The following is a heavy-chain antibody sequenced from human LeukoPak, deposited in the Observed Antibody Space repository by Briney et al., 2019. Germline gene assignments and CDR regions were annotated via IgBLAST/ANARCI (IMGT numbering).Heavy chain of an antibody. CDR2: ISGSGGST. Sequence: GGSLRLSCAASGFTFSGFWMHWVRQAPGKGLEWVSAISGSGGSTYYADSVKGRFTISRDNSKNTLYLQMNSLRAEDTAVYYCAKDLGSGYRWGEFDYWGQGTLVTVSS. D-gene: IGHD5-12*01. CDR1: GFTFSGFW. CDR3: AKDLGSGYRWGEFDY. V-gene: IGHV3-23*01. J-gene: IGHJ4*02.